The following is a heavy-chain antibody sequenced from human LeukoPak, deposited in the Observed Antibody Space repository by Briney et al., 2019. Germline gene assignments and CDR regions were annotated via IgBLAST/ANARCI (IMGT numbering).Heavy chain of an antibody. CDR1: GGSFSGYY. V-gene: IGHV4-34*01. J-gene: IGHJ4*02. Sequence: PSETLSLTCAVYGGSFSGYYWSWIRQPPGKGLEWIGEINHSGSTNYNPSLKSRVTISVDTSKNQFSLKLSSVTAADTAVYYCARLYRGFVKRQLWEVDYWGQGTLVTVSS. CDR3: ARLYRGFVKRQLWEVDY. D-gene: IGHD5-18*01. CDR2: INHSGST.